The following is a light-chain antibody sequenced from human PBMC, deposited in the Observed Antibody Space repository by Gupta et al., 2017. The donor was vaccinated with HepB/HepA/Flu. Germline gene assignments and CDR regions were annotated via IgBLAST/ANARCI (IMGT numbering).Light chain of an antibody. CDR1: QAISSY. CDR2: AAS. J-gene: IGKJ2*01. V-gene: IGKV1-9*01. CDR3: QQLSSFPRT. Sequence: DIQLTQSPSFLSASVGDRVTITCRASQAISSYLAWYQQKPGKAPKLLMYAASTLQSEVPSRFSGSGSGTEFTLTISSLQPEDFATYYCQQLSSFPRTFGQGTNLEVK.